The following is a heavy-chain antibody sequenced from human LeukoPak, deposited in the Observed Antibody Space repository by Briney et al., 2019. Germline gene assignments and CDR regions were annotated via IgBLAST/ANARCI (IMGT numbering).Heavy chain of an antibody. J-gene: IGHJ3*02. CDR3: ARAGGTVVVRGVIITRDDAFDI. CDR1: GYTFTSYA. CDR2: ISAYNGNT. Sequence: ASVKVSCKGSGYTFTSYAISWVRQAPGQGLEWMGWISAYNGNTNYAQKFQGRVTMTRNTSISTAYMELSSLRSEDTAVYYCARAGGTVVVRGVIITRDDAFDIWGQGTMVTVSS. V-gene: IGHV1-18*01. D-gene: IGHD3-10*01.